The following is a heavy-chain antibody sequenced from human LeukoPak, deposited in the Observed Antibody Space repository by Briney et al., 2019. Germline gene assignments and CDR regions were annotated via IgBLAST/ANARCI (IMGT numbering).Heavy chain of an antibody. CDR1: GGSISSSSYY. D-gene: IGHD2-21*02. CDR3: ARERSGLVVVTAISGWDAFDI. CDR2: IYYSGST. Sequence: PSETLSLTCTVSGGSISSSSYYWGWIRQPPGKGLEWIGSIYYSGSTYYNPSLKSRVTISVDTSKNQFSLKLSSVTAADTAVYYCARERSGLVVVTAISGWDAFDIWGQGTMVTVSS. V-gene: IGHV4-39*07. J-gene: IGHJ3*02.